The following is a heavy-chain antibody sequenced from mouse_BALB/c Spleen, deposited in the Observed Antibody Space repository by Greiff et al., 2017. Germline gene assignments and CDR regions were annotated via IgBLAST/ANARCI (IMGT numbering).Heavy chain of an antibody. D-gene: IGHD2-14*01. CDR2: ISSGSSTI. J-gene: IGHJ2*01. V-gene: IGHV5-17*02. Sequence: VQLKESGGGLVQPGGSRKLSCAASGFTFSSFGMHWVRQAPEKGLEWVAYISSGSSTIYYADTVKGRFTISRDNPKNTLFLQMTSLRSEDTAMYYCARDYRYDDGADYWGQGTTLTVSS. CDR3: ARDYRYDDGADY. CDR1: GFTFSSFG.